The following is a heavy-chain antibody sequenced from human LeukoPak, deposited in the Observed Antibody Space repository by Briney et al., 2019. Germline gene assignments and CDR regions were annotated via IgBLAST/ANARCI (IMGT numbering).Heavy chain of an antibody. CDR3: ARDGASNAFDI. CDR1: GGSISSYY. D-gene: IGHD3-16*01. V-gene: IGHV4-59*12. CDR2: IYYSGST. J-gene: IGHJ3*02. Sequence: PSETLSLICTVSGGSISSYYWSWIRQPPGKGLEWIGYIYYSGSTNYNPSLKSRVTISVDTSKNQFSLKLSSVTAADTAIYYCARDGASNAFDIWGQGTMVTVSS.